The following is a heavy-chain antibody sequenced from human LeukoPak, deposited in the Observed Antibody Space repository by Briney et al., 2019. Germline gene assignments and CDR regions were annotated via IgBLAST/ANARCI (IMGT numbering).Heavy chain of an antibody. CDR3: ARGQRVGSIAAAGQSWFDP. D-gene: IGHD6-13*01. Sequence: ASVKVSCKASGYTFTGYYMHWVRQAPGQGLEWMGWINRNSGGTNYAQKFQGRVTMTRDTSISTAYMELSRLRSDDTAVYYCARGQRVGSIAAAGQSWFDPWGQGTLVTVSS. J-gene: IGHJ5*02. V-gene: IGHV1-2*02. CDR1: GYTFTGYY. CDR2: INRNSGGT.